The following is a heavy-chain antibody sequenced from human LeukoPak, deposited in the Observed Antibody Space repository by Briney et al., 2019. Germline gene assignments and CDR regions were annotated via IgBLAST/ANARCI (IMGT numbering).Heavy chain of an antibody. V-gene: IGHV3-30-3*01. Sequence: QPGRSLRLSCAASGFTFSSYAMHWVRQAPGKGLEWVAVISYDGSNKYYADSVKGRFTISRDNSKNTLYLQMNSLRAEDTAVYYCARFTDSSSWFTNWFDPWGQGTLVTVSS. CDR2: ISYDGSNK. D-gene: IGHD6-13*01. CDR3: ARFTDSSSWFTNWFDP. CDR1: GFTFSSYA. J-gene: IGHJ5*02.